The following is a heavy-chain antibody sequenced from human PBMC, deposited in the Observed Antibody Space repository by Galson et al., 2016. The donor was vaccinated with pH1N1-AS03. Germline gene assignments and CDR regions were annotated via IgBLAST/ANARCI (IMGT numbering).Heavy chain of an antibody. CDR2: IDWDGDK. D-gene: IGHD2-15*01. Sequence: PALVKPTQTLTLTCTLSGFSLTTRGMCVSWIRQPPGKALEWLARIDWDGDKYYTPSLKSRLSIFRDTSKNQVVLTIFTMDPADAATYYCARTRPYSGYYSMDVWGQGTTVTVSS. J-gene: IGHJ6*02. V-gene: IGHV2-70*11. CDR3: ARTRPYSGYYSMDV. CDR1: GFSLTTRGMC.